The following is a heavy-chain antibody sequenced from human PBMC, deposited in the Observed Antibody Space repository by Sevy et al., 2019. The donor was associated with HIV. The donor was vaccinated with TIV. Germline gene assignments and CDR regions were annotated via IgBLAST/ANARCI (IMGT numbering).Heavy chain of an antibody. CDR3: AGENAWGRGYS. Sequence: SETLSLTCTVSGGSITSLYWNCIRQPPGKGLEWIANIYYNGHINYNPSLKIRVTLSLDTSKNLFSLRLSSVTAADTAMYYCAGENAWGRGYSWGQGTLVTVSS. CDR2: IYYNGHI. CDR1: GGSITSLY. V-gene: IGHV4-59*11. D-gene: IGHD1-26*01. J-gene: IGHJ4*02.